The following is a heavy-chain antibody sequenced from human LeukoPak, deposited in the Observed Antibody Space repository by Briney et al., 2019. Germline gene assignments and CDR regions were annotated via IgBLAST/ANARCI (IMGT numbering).Heavy chain of an antibody. V-gene: IGHV3-30*04. D-gene: IGHD5-18*01. CDR1: GFTFSSYA. J-gene: IGHJ4*02. CDR2: ISYDGSNK. Sequence: GGSLRLSCAASGFTFSSYAMHWVRQAPGKGLEWVAVISYDGSNKYYADSVKGRFTISRDNSKNMLYLQMNSLRAEDTAVYYCARDSGRGIQLWYLDYWGQGTLVTVSS. CDR3: ARDSGRGIQLWYLDY.